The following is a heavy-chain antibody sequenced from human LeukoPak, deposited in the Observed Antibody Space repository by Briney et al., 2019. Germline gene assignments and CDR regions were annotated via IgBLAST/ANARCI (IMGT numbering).Heavy chain of an antibody. J-gene: IGHJ3*02. CDR2: ISAYNGNT. V-gene: IGHV1-18*01. D-gene: IGHD5-24*01. CDR3: AREIKEMATIIGGLNDAFDI. CDR1: GYTFTSYG. Sequence: ASVKVSCKASGYTFTSYGISWVRQAPGQGLEWMGWISAYNGNTNYAQKLQGRVTMTTDTSTSTAYMELRSLTSEDTAVYYCAREIKEMATIIGGLNDAFDIWGQGTMVTVSS.